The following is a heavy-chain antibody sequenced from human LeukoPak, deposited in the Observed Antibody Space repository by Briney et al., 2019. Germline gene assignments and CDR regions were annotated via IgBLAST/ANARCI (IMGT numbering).Heavy chain of an antibody. CDR1: GFTFSSYA. J-gene: IGHJ6*02. CDR2: ISGSGGST. Sequence: PGGSLRLSCAASGFTFSSYAMSWVRLAPGKGLEWVSAISGSGGSTYYADSVKGRFTISRDNSKNTLYLQMNSLRAEDTAVYYCAKTGEVATFGYYYYGMDVWGQGTTVTVSS. CDR3: AKTGEVATFGYYYYGMDV. D-gene: IGHD5-12*01. V-gene: IGHV3-23*01.